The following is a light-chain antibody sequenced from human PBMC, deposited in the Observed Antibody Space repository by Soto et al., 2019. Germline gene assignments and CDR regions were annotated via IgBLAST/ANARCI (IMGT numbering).Light chain of an antibody. CDR1: QDIRND. CDR3: QQYNSYPLT. CDR2: AAS. V-gene: IGKV1-6*01. Sequence: AIQMTQFPSSLSASVRDRVTVTCRASQDIRNDLGWYQQKPGKAPKLLIYAASSLQSGVPSRFSGSGSGTQFTLTISSLHPDDFATYYCQQYNSYPLTFGGGTKVDIK. J-gene: IGKJ4*01.